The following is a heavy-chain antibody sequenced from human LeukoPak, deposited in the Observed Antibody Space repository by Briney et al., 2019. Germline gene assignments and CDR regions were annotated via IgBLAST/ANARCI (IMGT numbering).Heavy chain of an antibody. J-gene: IGHJ4*02. CDR3: ASFPMITFGGVIYDYFDY. CDR1: GSTFSDYY. V-gene: IGHV3-11*01. Sequence: GGSLRLSCAASGSTFSDYYMSWIRQAPGKGLEWVSYISSSGSTIYYADSVKGRFTISRDNAKNSLYLQMNSLRAEDTAVYYCASFPMITFGGVIYDYFDYWGQGTLVTVSS. CDR2: ISSSGSTI. D-gene: IGHD3-16*02.